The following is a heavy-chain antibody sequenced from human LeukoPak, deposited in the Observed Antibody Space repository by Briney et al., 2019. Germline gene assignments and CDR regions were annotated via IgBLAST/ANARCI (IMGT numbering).Heavy chain of an antibody. Sequence: GGSLRLSCAASGFTFSSYWMSWVRQAPGKGLEWVANIKQDGSEKYYVDSVKGRFTISRDNAKNSLYLQMNSLRAEDTAVYYCARAFGYSYGYDYFDYWGQGTLVTVSS. CDR2: IKQDGSEK. CDR3: ARAFGYSYGYDYFDY. V-gene: IGHV3-7*01. D-gene: IGHD5-18*01. J-gene: IGHJ4*02. CDR1: GFTFSSYW.